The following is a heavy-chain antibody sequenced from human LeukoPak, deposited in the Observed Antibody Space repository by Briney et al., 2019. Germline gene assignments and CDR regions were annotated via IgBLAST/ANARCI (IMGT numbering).Heavy chain of an antibody. CDR1: GGTFSSYA. Sequence: ASVKVSCKASGGTFSSYAISWVRQAPGQGLEWMGWMNPNSGNTGYAQKFQGRVTMTRNTSISTAYMELSSLRSEDTAVYYCARGNPPVDTAMNYNWFDPWGQGTLVTVSS. J-gene: IGHJ5*02. V-gene: IGHV1-8*02. D-gene: IGHD5-18*01. CDR2: MNPNSGNT. CDR3: ARGNPPVDTAMNYNWFDP.